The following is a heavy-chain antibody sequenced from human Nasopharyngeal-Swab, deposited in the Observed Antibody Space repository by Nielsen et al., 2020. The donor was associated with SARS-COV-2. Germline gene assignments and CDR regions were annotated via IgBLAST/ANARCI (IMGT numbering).Heavy chain of an antibody. V-gene: IGHV1-2*02. CDR3: ARKEATAMEELYYYGMDV. Sequence: ASVKVSCKASGYTFTGYYMHWVRQAPGQGLEWMGWINPNGGGTNYAQKFQGRVTMTRDTSISTAYMELSRLRSDDTAVYYCARKEATAMEELYYYGMDVWGQGTTVTVSS. CDR2: INPNGGGT. CDR1: GYTFTGYY. J-gene: IGHJ6*02. D-gene: IGHD5-18*01.